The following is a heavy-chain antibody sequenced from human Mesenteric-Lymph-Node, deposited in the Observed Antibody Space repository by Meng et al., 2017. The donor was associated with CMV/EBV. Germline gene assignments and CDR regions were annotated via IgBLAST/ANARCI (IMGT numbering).Heavy chain of an antibody. J-gene: IGHJ4*02. CDR1: GFTFSNYW. CDR2: IDGDGSGT. V-gene: IGHV3-74*01. Sequence: GESLKISCAASGFTFSNYWMHWVRQAPGKGLVWVSRIDGDGSGTTYADSVKARFAISRDNAKNTLYLQMNSLRAEDTAVYYCARGGSTYFDYWGQGTLVTVSS. CDR3: ARGGSTYFDY. D-gene: IGHD1-1*01.